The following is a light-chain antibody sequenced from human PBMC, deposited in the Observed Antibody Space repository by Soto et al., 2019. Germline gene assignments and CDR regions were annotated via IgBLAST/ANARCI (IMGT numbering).Light chain of an antibody. CDR3: QQGHNWPLT. CDR2: GAS. CDR1: QSNNSE. J-gene: IGKJ2*01. Sequence: EIVMTQSPATLSLSPGERAALSCRASQSNNSELAWYQQKPGQPPRLLLYGASTRATGVPARFTGTESGSEFTLTISGLQSEDFAVYYCQQGHNWPLTFGQGTRLEI. V-gene: IGKV3-15*01.